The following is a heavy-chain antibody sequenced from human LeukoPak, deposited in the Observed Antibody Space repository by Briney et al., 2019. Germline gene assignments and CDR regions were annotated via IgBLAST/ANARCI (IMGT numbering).Heavy chain of an antibody. V-gene: IGHV4-34*01. J-gene: IGHJ4*02. D-gene: IGHD2-2*01. Sequence: SETLSLTCAVYGGSFSGYYWSWIRQPPGKGLEWIGEINHSGSTNYNPSLKGRVTISVDTSKNQFSLKLSSVTAADTAVYYCASRPLNCSSTSCYSLEDWGQGTLVTVSS. CDR3: ASRPLNCSSTSCYSLED. CDR1: GGSFSGYY. CDR2: INHSGST.